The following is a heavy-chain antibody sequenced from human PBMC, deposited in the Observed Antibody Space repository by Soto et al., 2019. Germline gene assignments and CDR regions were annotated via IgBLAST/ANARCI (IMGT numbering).Heavy chain of an antibody. Sequence: EVQLLESGGGLVQPGGSLRLSCAASGFTFSSYAMSWVRQAPGKGLEWVSAISGSGGSTYYADSVKGRFTISRDNSKNTLDLQMNSLRAEDTAVYYCAKIPYSSSPRGVFFDYWGQGTLVTVSS. V-gene: IGHV3-23*01. CDR2: ISGSGGST. CDR1: GFTFSSYA. D-gene: IGHD6-6*01. J-gene: IGHJ4*02. CDR3: AKIPYSSSPRGVFFDY.